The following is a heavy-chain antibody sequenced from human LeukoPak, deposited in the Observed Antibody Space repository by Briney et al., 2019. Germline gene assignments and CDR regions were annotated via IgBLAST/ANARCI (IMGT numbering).Heavy chain of an antibody. CDR3: AKDSLGTRTVTLDY. Sequence: GGSLRLSCAASGFTFSSYDMTWVRQAPGRGLEWVSSIRPSGDNTYYGDSVKGRFTISRDNSKNTLFLQMNSLRPEDTAVYYCAKDSLGTRTVTLDYWGQGTLVTVSS. D-gene: IGHD4-17*01. J-gene: IGHJ4*02. CDR2: IRPSGDNT. V-gene: IGHV3-23*01. CDR1: GFTFSSYD.